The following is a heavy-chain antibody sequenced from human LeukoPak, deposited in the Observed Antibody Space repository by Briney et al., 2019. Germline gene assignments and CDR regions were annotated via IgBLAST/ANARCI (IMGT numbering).Heavy chain of an antibody. D-gene: IGHD3-10*01. Sequence: SETLSLTCTVSGGSISSHYWSWIRQPPGKGLEWIGYIYYSGSTNYNPSLKSRVTISVDTSKNQFSLKLSSVTAADTAVYYCARLYYYGSGGTNWFDPWGQGTLVTVSS. CDR3: ARLYYYGSGGTNWFDP. CDR1: GGSISSHY. CDR2: IYYSGST. V-gene: IGHV4-59*11. J-gene: IGHJ5*02.